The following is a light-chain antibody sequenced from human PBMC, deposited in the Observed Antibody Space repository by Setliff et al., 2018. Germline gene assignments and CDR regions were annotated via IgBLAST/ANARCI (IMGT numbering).Light chain of an antibody. CDR2: EVS. CDR3: SSYSGSSTLV. J-gene: IGLJ1*01. Sequence: QSALAQPASVSGSPGQSITISCTGTSSDVGGYNSVSWYQQHPGKAPKLMIYEVSNRPSGVSNRFSGSKSGNTASLTISGLQAEDEADYYCSSYSGSSTLVFGTGTKVTVL. V-gene: IGLV2-14*01. CDR1: SSDVGGYNS.